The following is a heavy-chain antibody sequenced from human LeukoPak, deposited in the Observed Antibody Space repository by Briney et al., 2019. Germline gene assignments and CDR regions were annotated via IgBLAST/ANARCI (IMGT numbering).Heavy chain of an antibody. Sequence: GGSLRLSCAASGFTFTDYAMGWVRQAPGQGLEWASTISASGSSTYYADSVRGRFTISRDNSKNTLSLQMSSLRAEDTAVYYCAKARTPYNSGFDYWGQGTLVAVSS. V-gene: IGHV3-23*01. J-gene: IGHJ4*02. CDR3: AKARTPYNSGFDY. CDR2: ISASGSST. D-gene: IGHD6-19*01. CDR1: GFTFTDYA.